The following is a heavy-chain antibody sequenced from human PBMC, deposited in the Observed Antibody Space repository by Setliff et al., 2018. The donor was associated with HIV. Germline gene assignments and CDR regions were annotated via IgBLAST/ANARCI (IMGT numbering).Heavy chain of an antibody. V-gene: IGHV1-46*01. J-gene: IGHJ4*02. CDR2: INTSSGST. CDR1: GYTFTSYY. D-gene: IGHD5-18*01. CDR3: ATGGYSYGWGYYFDY. Sequence: VASVKVSCKASGYTFTSYYMHWVRQAPGQGLEWMGIINTSSGSTTYAQKFQGRVTITTDESTSTAYRELSSLRSEDTDVYYCATGGYSYGWGYYFDYWGQGTLVTVSS.